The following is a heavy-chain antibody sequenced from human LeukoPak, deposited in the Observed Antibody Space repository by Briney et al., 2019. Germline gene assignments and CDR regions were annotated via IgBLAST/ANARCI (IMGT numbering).Heavy chain of an antibody. V-gene: IGHV4-34*01. J-gene: IGHJ5*02. CDR3: ARPLTYCSGGSCYGNWFDP. CDR2: INHSGTT. D-gene: IGHD2-15*01. Sequence: SETLSLTCAVYGGSFSGFYWSWIRQSPGKGLEWIGEINHSGTTNYNPSLKSRVTISVDASKNQFSLSLSSVTAADTAVYYCARPLTYCSGGSCYGNWFDPWGQGTLVTVSS. CDR1: GGSFSGFY.